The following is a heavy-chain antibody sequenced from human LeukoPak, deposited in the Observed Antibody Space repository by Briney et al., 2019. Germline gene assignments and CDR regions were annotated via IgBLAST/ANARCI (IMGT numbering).Heavy chain of an antibody. D-gene: IGHD4-11*01. J-gene: IGHJ4*02. CDR3: AKVLGGYSNQLSDY. CDR2: IRYDGSNK. V-gene: IGHV3-30*02. Sequence: PGGSLRLSCAASGFTFSSYGMHWVRQAPGKGLEWVAFIRYDGSNKYYADSVKGRFTISRDNSKNTLYLQMNSLGAEDTAVYYCAKVLGGYSNQLSDYWGQGTLVTVSS. CDR1: GFTFSSYG.